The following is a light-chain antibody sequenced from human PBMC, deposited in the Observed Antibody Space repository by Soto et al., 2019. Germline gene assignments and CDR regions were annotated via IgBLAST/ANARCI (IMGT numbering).Light chain of an antibody. CDR1: SSNVGAPYD. CDR3: QSFDSSLSGWV. CDR2: GNS. J-gene: IGLJ3*02. Sequence: QSVLTQPPSVSGAPGQRVTISCTGSSSNVGAPYDVHWYQQVPGTAPKLLIYGNSNRPSGVPDRFSGSKSGTSASLAITGLQAEDEADYYCQSFDSSLSGWVFGGGTKLTVL. V-gene: IGLV1-40*01.